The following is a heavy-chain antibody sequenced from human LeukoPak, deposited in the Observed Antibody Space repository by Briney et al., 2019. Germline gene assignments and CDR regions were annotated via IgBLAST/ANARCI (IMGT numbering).Heavy chain of an antibody. CDR3: ARKGDRGSAGFFDY. D-gene: IGHD1-26*01. Sequence: SETLSLTCTVSGGSISSSYWSWIRQPPGKGLEWIGHIYHSGSTNYSPSLTSRVTMSVDRSKNQFSLKLSSVTAADTALYYCARKGDRGSAGFFDYWGQGTLVTVSS. CDR2: IYHSGST. CDR1: GGSISSSY. J-gene: IGHJ4*02. V-gene: IGHV4-59*01.